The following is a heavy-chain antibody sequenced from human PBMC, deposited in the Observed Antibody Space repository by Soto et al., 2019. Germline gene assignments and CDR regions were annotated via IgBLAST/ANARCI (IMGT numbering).Heavy chain of an antibody. Sequence: PSETLSLTCTVSGGSISSSSYYWSWIRQPPGKGLEWIGYIYFSGGTNYNPSLESRVTISVDTSKNQFSLKLSSVTAADTAVYYCARESRSWYGSIWDYWGQGTLVTVST. CDR1: GGSISSSSYY. CDR3: ARESRSWYGSIWDY. D-gene: IGHD6-13*01. J-gene: IGHJ4*02. CDR2: IYFSGGT. V-gene: IGHV4-61*01.